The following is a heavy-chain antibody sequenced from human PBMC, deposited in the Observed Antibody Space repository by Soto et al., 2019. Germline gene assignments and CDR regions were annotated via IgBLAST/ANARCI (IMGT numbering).Heavy chain of an antibody. J-gene: IGHJ3*02. CDR2: IYYSGST. CDR3: ARAAYWYCSGGRRYPFDI. Sequence: SETLSLSCTVSGGSISSGGYYWSWIRQHPGKGLEWIGYIYYSGSTYYNPSLKSRVTISVDTSKNQFSLKLSSVTAADTALYYCARAAYWYCSGGRRYPFDIWGQGSMVTVSS. D-gene: IGHD2-15*01. V-gene: IGHV4-31*02. CDR1: GGSISSGGYY.